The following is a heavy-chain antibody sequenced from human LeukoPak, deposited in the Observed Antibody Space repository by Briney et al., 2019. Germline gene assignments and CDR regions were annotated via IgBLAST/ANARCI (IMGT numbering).Heavy chain of an antibody. CDR1: GFTFSSYG. CDR3: AKDGDGYSSGWSYFDY. Sequence: GGSLRLSCAASGFTFSSYGMHWVRHAPGKGLEWVAFIRYDGSNKYYADSVKGRFTISRDNSKNMLYLQMNSLRAEDTAVHYCAKDGDGYSSGWSYFDYWGQGTLVTVSS. D-gene: IGHD6-19*01. J-gene: IGHJ4*02. CDR2: IRYDGSNK. V-gene: IGHV3-30*02.